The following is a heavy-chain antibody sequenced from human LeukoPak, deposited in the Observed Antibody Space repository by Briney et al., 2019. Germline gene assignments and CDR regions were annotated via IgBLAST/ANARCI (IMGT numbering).Heavy chain of an antibody. CDR3: AKDFRWGAGAGPFDY. Sequence: GGPLRLSCAASGFTFSSYGMHWVRQAPGKGLEWVAFISYDGSNKYYADSVKGRFTISRDNSKNTLYLQMNSLSAEDTAVYYCAKDFRWGAGAGPFDYWGQGTLVTVSS. J-gene: IGHJ4*02. CDR2: ISYDGSNK. CDR1: GFTFSSYG. V-gene: IGHV3-30*18. D-gene: IGHD3-16*01.